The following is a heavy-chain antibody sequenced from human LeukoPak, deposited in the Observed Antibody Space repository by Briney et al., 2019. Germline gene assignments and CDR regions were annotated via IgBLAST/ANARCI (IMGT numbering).Heavy chain of an antibody. CDR2: INPNSGGT. CDR3: ARAPYYDILTGSFDY. V-gene: IGHV1-2*02. J-gene: IGHJ4*02. Sequence: ASVKVPCKASGYTFTGYYMHWVRQAPGQVLEWMGWINPNSGGTNYAQKFQGRVTMTRDTSISTAYMELSRLRSDDTAVYYCARAPYYDILTGSFDYWGQGTLVTVSS. D-gene: IGHD3-9*01. CDR1: GYTFTGYY.